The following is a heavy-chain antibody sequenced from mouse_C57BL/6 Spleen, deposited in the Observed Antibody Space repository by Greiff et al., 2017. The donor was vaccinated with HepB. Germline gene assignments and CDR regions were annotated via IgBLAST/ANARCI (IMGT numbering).Heavy chain of an antibody. D-gene: IGHD1-1*01. CDR2: IDPSDSYT. CDR3: APYYYGSSPFAY. V-gene: IGHV1-50*01. J-gene: IGHJ3*01. Sequence: VQLQQSGAELVKPGASVKLSCKASGYTFTSYWMQWVKQRPGQGLEWIGEIDPSDSYTNYNQKFKGKATLTVDTSSSTAYMQLSSLTSEDSAVYYCAPYYYGSSPFAYWGQGTLVTVSA. CDR1: GYTFTSYW.